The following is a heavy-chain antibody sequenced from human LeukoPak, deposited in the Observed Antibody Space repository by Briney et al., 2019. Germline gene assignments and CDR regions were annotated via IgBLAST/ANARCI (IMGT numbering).Heavy chain of an antibody. CDR3: ARDLDYGDYVSEAY. D-gene: IGHD4-17*01. Sequence: GASVKVSCKASGYTFTGYYMHWVRQAPGQGLEWMGWINPNSGGTNYAQKFQGRVTMTRDTSISTAYMELSRLRSDDTAVHYCARDLDYGDYVSEAYWGQGTLVTVSS. V-gene: IGHV1-2*02. CDR1: GYTFTGYY. J-gene: IGHJ4*02. CDR2: INPNSGGT.